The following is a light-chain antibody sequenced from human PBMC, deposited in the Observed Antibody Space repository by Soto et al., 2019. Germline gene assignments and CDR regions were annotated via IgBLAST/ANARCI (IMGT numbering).Light chain of an antibody. CDR2: DAY. J-gene: IGKJ4*01. CDR1: QSVSSN. Sequence: EIVLTQSPATLSLSPGERATLSCRASQSVSSNLAWYQQKPGQAPRLLIFDAYNRATGTPGRFSGSGSGTDFTLTISSLEPEDFAVYYCQQRSNWPLTFGGGTKVEIK. V-gene: IGKV3-11*01. CDR3: QQRSNWPLT.